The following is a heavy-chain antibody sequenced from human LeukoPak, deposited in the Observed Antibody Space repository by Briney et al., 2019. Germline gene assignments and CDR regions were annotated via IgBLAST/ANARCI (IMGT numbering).Heavy chain of an antibody. J-gene: IGHJ4*02. V-gene: IGHV4-59*01. CDR1: GGSISSYY. CDR2: IYYSGST. D-gene: IGHD3-22*01. Sequence: SETLSLTCTVSGGSISSYYWSWIRQPPGKGLEWIGYIYYSGSTNYSPSLKSRVTISVDTSKNQFSLKLSSVTAADTAVYYCARSGYSIGIDYWGQGTLVTVSS. CDR3: ARSGYSIGIDY.